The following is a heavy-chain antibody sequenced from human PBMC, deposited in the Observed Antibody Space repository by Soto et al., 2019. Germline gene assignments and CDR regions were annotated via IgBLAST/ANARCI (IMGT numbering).Heavy chain of an antibody. CDR1: GASISTYY. J-gene: IGHJ5*02. CDR3: ARDLKEYCSDGKCNWFDP. CDR2: ISYSGST. V-gene: IGHV4-59*01. D-gene: IGHD2-15*01. Sequence: SETLSLTCTVSGASISTYYWSWIRQPPGKGLEWIGYISYSGSTNYNPSLKSRVTISFDASKNEISLQVRSATAADAAVYYCARDLKEYCSDGKCNWFDPWGQGTLVTSPQ.